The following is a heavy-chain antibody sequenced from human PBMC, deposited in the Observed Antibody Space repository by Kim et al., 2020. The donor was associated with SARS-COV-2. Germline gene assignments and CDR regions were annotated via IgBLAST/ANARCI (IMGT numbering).Heavy chain of an antibody. CDR3: ARDGHNYPPILRTFDP. Sequence: ASVKVSCKASGYTFTSYGISWVRQAPGQGLEWMGWISAYNGNTNYAQKLQGRVTMTTDTSTSTAYMELRSLRSDDTAVYYCARDGHNYPPILRTFDPWGQGTLVTVSS. CDR2: ISAYNGNT. CDR1: GYTFTSYG. V-gene: IGHV1-18*01. D-gene: IGHD4-4*01. J-gene: IGHJ5*02.